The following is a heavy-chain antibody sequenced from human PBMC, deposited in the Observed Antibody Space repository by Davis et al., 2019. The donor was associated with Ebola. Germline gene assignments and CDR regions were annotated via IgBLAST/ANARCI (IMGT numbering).Heavy chain of an antibody. J-gene: IGHJ5*02. CDR3: ARGVGSYYAWFDP. CDR2: IYHSGST. D-gene: IGHD1-26*01. CDR1: GGSISSSNW. V-gene: IGHV4-4*02. Sequence: SETLSLTCAVSGGSISSSNWWSWVRQPPGKGLEWIGEIYHSGSTNYNPSLKSRVTVSVDKSKNQFSLKLSSVTAADTAVYYCARGVGSYYAWFDPWGQGTLVTVSS.